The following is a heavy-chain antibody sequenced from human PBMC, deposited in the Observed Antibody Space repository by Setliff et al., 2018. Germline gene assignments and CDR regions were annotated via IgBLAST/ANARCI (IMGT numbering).Heavy chain of an antibody. D-gene: IGHD2-15*01. CDR1: GYTFTSYG. CDR3: ARVVGSGGNGGHWYFDL. CDR2: ISAYNGNT. J-gene: IGHJ2*01. V-gene: IGHV1-18*01. Sequence: GASVKVSCKASGYTFTSYGISWVRQAPGQGLEWMGWISAYNGNTNCAQKLQGRVTMTTDTSTSTAYMDLRSLRSDDTAVYYCARVVGSGGNGGHWYFDLWGRGTLFTVSS.